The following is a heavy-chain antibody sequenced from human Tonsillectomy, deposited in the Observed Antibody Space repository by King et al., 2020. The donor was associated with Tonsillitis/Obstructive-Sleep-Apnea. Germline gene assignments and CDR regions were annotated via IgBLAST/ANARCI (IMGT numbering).Heavy chain of an antibody. CDR2: IYYMWST. J-gene: IGHJ5*02. CDR1: GGSISSSSYY. V-gene: IGHV4-39*01. Sequence: VQLQESGPGLVKPSETLSLTCTVSGGSISSSSYYWGWIRQPPGKVLEWIGSIYYMWSTYYNPSLKILVTISVDTAKNQFSLKLSPVTAADTAVYYCARPKYYDFWSGSGGGWFDPWGQGTLVTVSS. CDR3: ARPKYYDFWSGSGGGWFDP. D-gene: IGHD3-3*01.